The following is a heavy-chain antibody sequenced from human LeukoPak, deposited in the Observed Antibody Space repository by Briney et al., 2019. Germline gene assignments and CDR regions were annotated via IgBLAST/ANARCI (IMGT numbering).Heavy chain of an antibody. J-gene: IGHJ4*02. Sequence: PGGSLRLSCAASGFTFSDSTIHWVRQASGKGLEWVGRIRGKTNDYATSYAASVRGRFTVSRDASKNTAYLQMNSLKTEDTAVYFCAAYCRNTVCHGEWGQGALVTVSS. CDR3: AAYCRNTVCHGE. V-gene: IGHV3-73*01. CDR2: IRGKTNDYAT. CDR1: GFTFSDST. D-gene: IGHD2-2*01.